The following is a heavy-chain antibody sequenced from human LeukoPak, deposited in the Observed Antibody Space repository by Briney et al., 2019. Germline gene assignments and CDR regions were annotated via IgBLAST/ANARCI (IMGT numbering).Heavy chain of an antibody. V-gene: IGHV3-74*01. J-gene: IGHJ4*02. CDR3: AKYQGRYARQDFDY. D-gene: IGHD3-10*02. CDR2: INSDGSST. CDR1: GFTFSSYW. Sequence: GGSLRLSCAASGFTFSSYWMHWVRQAPGKGLVWVSRINSDGSSTSYADSVKGRFTISRDNAKNTLYLQMNSLRAEDTAVYYCAKYQGRYARQDFDYWGQGTLVTVSS.